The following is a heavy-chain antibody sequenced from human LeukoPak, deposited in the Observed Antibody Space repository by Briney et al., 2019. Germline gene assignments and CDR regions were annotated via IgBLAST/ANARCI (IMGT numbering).Heavy chain of an antibody. CDR1: GYTFTSYY. J-gene: IGHJ6*03. V-gene: IGHV1-46*01. CDR2: INPSGGST. D-gene: IGHD1-26*01. Sequence: ASVKVSCKAFGYTFTSYYMHWVRQAPGQGLEWMGIINPSGGSTSYAQKFQGRVTMTRDTSTSTVYMELSSLRSEDTAVYYCAIDESGSYLLSGSNQRAINYYYYYYMDVWGKGTTVTVSS. CDR3: AIDESGSYLLSGSNQRAINYYYYYYMDV.